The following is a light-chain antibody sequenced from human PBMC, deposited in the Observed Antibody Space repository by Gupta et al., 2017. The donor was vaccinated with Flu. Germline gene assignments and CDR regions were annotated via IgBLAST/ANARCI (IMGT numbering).Light chain of an antibody. Sequence: GTLSLSPGERATLSCRASQSLRNNYVAWYQQKPGQSPRLLIYGASSRATGIADRFGGSGSGTDFTLTISGLEAEDFAVYYCQQYDKSPLTFGGGTKVEIK. CDR3: QQYDKSPLT. V-gene: IGKV3-20*01. CDR2: GAS. J-gene: IGKJ4*01. CDR1: QSLRNNY.